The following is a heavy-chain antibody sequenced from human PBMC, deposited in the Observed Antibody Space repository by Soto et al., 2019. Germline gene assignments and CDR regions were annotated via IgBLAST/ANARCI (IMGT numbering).Heavy chain of an antibody. V-gene: IGHV4-59*01. D-gene: IGHD1-26*01. J-gene: IGHJ4*02. CDR1: GGSISRYS. Sequence: PSETLSLTCTVSGGSISRYSWSWIRQPPGKGLECIGCIYYSGSTDYNPSLRGRVTISVDTSKNQFSLRLSSVSAADTAVYYCGRGLVKPPGGGGYWGKGTQVPVSS. CDR2: IYYSGST. CDR3: GRGLVKPPGGGGY.